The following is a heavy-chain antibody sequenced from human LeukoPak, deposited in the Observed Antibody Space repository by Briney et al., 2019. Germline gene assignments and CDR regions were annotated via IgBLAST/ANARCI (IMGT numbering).Heavy chain of an antibody. D-gene: IGHD2-2*01. V-gene: IGHV1-69*05. CDR3: ALPTYCSSTSCQRTGYYYMDV. Sequence: GSSVKVSCKASGGTFSSYAISWVRQAPGQGLEWMGGIIPIFGTANYAQKFQGRVTITTDESTSTAYMELSSLRSEDTAVYYCALPTYCSSTSCQRTGYYYMDVWGKGTTVTVSS. J-gene: IGHJ6*03. CDR1: GGTFSSYA. CDR2: IIPIFGTA.